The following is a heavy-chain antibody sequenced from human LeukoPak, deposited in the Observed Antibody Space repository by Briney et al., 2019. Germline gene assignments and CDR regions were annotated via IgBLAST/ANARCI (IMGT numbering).Heavy chain of an antibody. CDR1: GFTFSSYS. V-gene: IGHV3-21*01. CDR3: ATQGSSSGWYSGTKGYDWFDP. Sequence: GGSLRLSCAASGFTFSSYSMNWVRQAPGKGLEWVSSISSSSSYIYCADSVKGRFTISRDNAKNSLYLQMNSLRAEDTAVYYCATQGSSSGWYSGTKGYDWFDPWGQGTLVTVSS. J-gene: IGHJ5*02. D-gene: IGHD6-19*01. CDR2: ISSSSSYI.